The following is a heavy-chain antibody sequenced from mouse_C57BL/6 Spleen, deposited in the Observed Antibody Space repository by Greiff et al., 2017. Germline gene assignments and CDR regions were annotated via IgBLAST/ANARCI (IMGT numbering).Heavy chain of an antibody. D-gene: IGHD1-1*01. V-gene: IGHV1-19*01. CDR2: INPYNGGT. J-gene: IGHJ2*01. CDR1: GYTFTDYY. CDR3: ARNFDYYGSSYFDY. Sequence: VQLQQSGPVLVKPGASVKMSCKASGYTFTDYYMNWVKQSHGKSLEWIGVINPYNGGTSYNQKFKGKATLTVDKSSSTAYMELNSLTSEDSAVYYCARNFDYYGSSYFDYWGQGTTLTVSS.